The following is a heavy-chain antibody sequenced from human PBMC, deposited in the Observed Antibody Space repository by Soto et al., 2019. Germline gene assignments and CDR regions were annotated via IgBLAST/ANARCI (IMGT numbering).Heavy chain of an antibody. Sequence: ASVKVSCKASGYTFTSYGISWVRQAPGQGLEWMGWISAYNGNTNYAQKLQGRVTMTTDTSTSTAYMELRSLRSDDTAVYYCARDNDPQYYYDSSGYTVGWFDPWGQGTLVTVSS. D-gene: IGHD3-22*01. V-gene: IGHV1-18*01. CDR3: ARDNDPQYYYDSSGYTVGWFDP. CDR2: ISAYNGNT. CDR1: GYTFTSYG. J-gene: IGHJ5*02.